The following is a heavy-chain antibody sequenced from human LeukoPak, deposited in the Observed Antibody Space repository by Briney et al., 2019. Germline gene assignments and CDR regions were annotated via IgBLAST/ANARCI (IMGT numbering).Heavy chain of an antibody. D-gene: IGHD4-17*01. CDR2: INTNTGNP. Sequence: ASVKVSCKASGYTFTGYYMHWVRQAPGQGLEWMGWINTNTGNPTYAQGFTGRFVFSLDTSVSTAYLQISSLKAEDTAVYYCATDYGDYVLGAFDIWGQGTMVTVSS. J-gene: IGHJ3*02. CDR1: GYTFTGYY. CDR3: ATDYGDYVLGAFDI. V-gene: IGHV7-4-1*02.